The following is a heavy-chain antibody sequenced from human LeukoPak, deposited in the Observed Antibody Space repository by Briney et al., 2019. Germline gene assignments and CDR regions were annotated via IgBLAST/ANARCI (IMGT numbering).Heavy chain of an antibody. J-gene: IGHJ4*02. CDR1: TFTFLSYG. CDR2: ISYEGSNK. Sequence: GGSLRLSCAASTFTFLSYGMHGVPQAPGKGLQWVAGISYEGSNKYYADSVKGRFPISRDNSKNTLYLQMNSLRIEDTAVYYCAKDRQRLTVGATPGLSASDYWGQGTLVTVSS. CDR3: AKDRQRLTVGATPGLSASDY. V-gene: IGHV3-30*18. D-gene: IGHD1-26*01.